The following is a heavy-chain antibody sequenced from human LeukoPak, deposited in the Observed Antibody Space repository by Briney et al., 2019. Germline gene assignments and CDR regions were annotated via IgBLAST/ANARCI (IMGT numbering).Heavy chain of an antibody. CDR3: ARYDTGNEFDY. J-gene: IGHJ4*02. CDR2: ISAGNGNT. D-gene: IGHD1-1*01. Sequence: ASVKVSCKASGYTFTSYAIHWVRQAPGQRLEWMGWISAGNGNTKYSQKFQGRVTITRDTSANTVYVELSSLRAEDTAVYFCARYDTGNEFDYWGQGTLVTVSS. CDR1: GYTFTSYA. V-gene: IGHV1-3*01.